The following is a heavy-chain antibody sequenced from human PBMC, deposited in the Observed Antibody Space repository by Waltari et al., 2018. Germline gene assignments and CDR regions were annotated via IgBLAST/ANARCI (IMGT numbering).Heavy chain of an antibody. Sequence: QVQLQESGPGLVKPSETLSLTCTVSGGSISSHYWSWIRQPPGKGLEWIGSIYHSGSTYYNPSLKSRVTISVDTSKNQFSLKLSSLRSEDTAVYYCARASVGQWLVPTIWGQGTMVTVSS. CDR1: GGSISSHY. D-gene: IGHD6-19*01. V-gene: IGHV4-59*11. J-gene: IGHJ3*02. CDR3: ARASVGQWLVPTI. CDR2: IYHSGST.